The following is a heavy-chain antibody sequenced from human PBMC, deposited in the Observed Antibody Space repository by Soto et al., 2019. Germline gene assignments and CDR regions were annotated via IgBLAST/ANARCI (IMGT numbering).Heavy chain of an antibody. CDR1: GYTFTNYG. V-gene: IGHV1-18*01. D-gene: IGHD6-19*01. J-gene: IGHJ4*02. CDR3: ARLPDPTGCDH. Sequence: QVQLVQSGAEVRKPGASVKVSCKTSGYTFTNYGINWVRQAPGQGLEWMGWINGYNGKTNYAQRVQGRVTLTTDTSTTTAYMELRSLRADDTAIYSCARLPDPTGCDHWGQGTVVTVSS. CDR2: INGYNGKT.